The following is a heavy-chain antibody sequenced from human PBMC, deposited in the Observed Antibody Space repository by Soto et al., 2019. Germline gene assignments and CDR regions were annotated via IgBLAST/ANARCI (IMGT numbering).Heavy chain of an antibody. CDR1: GGSISSGGYY. CDR3: ARHTLGSGSYYYGMDV. CDR2: IYYSGST. V-gene: IGHV4-31*03. J-gene: IGHJ6*02. Sequence: PSETLSLTCTVSGGSISSGGYYWSWIRQHPGKGLEWIGYIYYSGSTYYNPSLKSRVTISVDTSKNQFSLKLSSVTAADTAVYYCARHTLGSGSYYYGMDVWGQGTTVTVSS. D-gene: IGHD3-10*01.